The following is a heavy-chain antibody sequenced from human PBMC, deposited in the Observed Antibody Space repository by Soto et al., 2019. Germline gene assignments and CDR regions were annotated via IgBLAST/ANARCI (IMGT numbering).Heavy chain of an antibody. J-gene: IGHJ4*02. D-gene: IGHD2-15*01. V-gene: IGHV4-31*03. Sequence: SETLSLTCTVSGGSISSGGYYWSWIRQHPGKGLEWIGYIYYSGSTYYNPSLKSRVTISVDTSKNQFSLKLSSVTAADTVVYYCARGWYCSGGSCYPFDYWGQGTLVTVSS. CDR2: IYYSGST. CDR1: GGSISSGGYY. CDR3: ARGWYCSGGSCYPFDY.